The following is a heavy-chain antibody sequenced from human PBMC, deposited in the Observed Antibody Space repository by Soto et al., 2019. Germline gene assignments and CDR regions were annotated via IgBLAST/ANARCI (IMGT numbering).Heavy chain of an antibody. CDR3: ARIWGIRNSIGQRYYFDY. J-gene: IGHJ4*02. V-gene: IGHV4-39*01. CDR2: IYYSGST. Sequence: QLQLQESGPGLVKPSETLSLTCTVSGGSVSSTSYYWGWIRQPPGQGLEWIGSIYYSGSTYYNPSLNRRVALSVDTSKNQSSLRLSSVTAAGTAVYYCARIWGIRNSIGQRYYFDYWGQGTLVNVSS. D-gene: IGHD3-16*01. CDR1: GGSVSSTSYY.